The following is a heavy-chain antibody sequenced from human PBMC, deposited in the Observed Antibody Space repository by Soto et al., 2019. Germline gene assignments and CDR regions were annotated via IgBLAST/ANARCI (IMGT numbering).Heavy chain of an antibody. Sequence: SETLSLTCAVSGGSISNNTWWSWVRQPPGKGLEWIGEIYHSGSTNYNPSLKSRVSISVDKSKNQFSLRLSSVAAADTAVYYCARGGFSSGWYILGVYWGQGTLVTVSS. J-gene: IGHJ4*02. CDR2: IYHSGST. CDR3: ARGGFSSGWYILGVY. D-gene: IGHD6-19*01. CDR1: GGSISNNTW. V-gene: IGHV4-4*02.